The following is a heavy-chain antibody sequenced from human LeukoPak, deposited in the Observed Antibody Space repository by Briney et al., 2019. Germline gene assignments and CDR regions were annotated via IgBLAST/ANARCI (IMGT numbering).Heavy chain of an antibody. CDR3: ASGPRGFYYYYGMDV. Sequence: SQTLSLTCTVSGGSISSGGYYWSWIRQPAGKGLEWIGRIYTSGSTNYNPSLKSRVTMSVDTSKNQFSLKLSSVTAADTAVYYCASGPRGFYYYYGMDVWGQGTTVTVSS. CDR1: GGSISSGGYY. CDR2: IYTSGST. J-gene: IGHJ6*02. D-gene: IGHD5-12*01. V-gene: IGHV4-61*02.